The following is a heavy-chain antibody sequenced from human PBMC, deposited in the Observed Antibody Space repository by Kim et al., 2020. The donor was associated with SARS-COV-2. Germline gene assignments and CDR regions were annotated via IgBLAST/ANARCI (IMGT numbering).Heavy chain of an antibody. V-gene: IGHV6-1*01. CDR3: ARGLELRRFDY. D-gene: IGHD1-7*01. Sequence: NDYAVSVKSRITINPATSKNQFSLQLNAVTPEDTAVYYCARGLELRRFDYWGQGTLVTVSS. J-gene: IGHJ4*02. CDR2: N.